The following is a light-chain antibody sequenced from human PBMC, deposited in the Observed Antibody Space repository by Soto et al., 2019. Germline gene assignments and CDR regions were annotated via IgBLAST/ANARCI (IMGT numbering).Light chain of an antibody. V-gene: IGKV3-20*01. CDR3: QQYGSSPRT. CDR2: GAS. CDR1: QSVSSSH. J-gene: IGKJ1*01. Sequence: EIVLTQSPGTLSLSPGERATLSCRASQSVSSSHLAWYQQKPGQAPRLLIFGASSRATGIPDRFGGSGSGTDFTLTISALDTEDFAVDFCQQYGSSPRTFGQGTKVEIK.